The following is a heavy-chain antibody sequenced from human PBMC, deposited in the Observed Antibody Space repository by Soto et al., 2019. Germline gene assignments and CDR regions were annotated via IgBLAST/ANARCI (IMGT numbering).Heavy chain of an antibody. D-gene: IGHD6-13*01. CDR2: IIPIFGTA. V-gene: IGHV1-69*13. CDR1: GGTFSSYA. CDR3: ASLGIAAFLTVDYGMDV. Sequence: SVKVSCKASGGTFSSYAISWVRQAPGQGLEWMGGIIPIFGTANYAQKFQGRVTITADESTSTAYMELSSLRSEDTAVYYCASLGIAAFLTVDYGMDVWGQGTTVTVSS. J-gene: IGHJ6*02.